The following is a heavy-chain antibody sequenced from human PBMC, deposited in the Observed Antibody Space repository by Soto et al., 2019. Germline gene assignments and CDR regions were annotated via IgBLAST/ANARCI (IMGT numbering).Heavy chain of an antibody. D-gene: IGHD6-19*01. CDR1: GESFSGYY. V-gene: IGHV4-34*01. CDR2: ANYSGSS. Sequence: SETLPLTCAVYGESFSGYYWTWLRQPPGGGLEWIGEANYSGSSNYSPSLRSRVTMSVDMSKNQFSLKLSSVTAADTAVYYCARHSRGWYFDYWGQGTLVTVSS. J-gene: IGHJ4*02. CDR3: ARHSRGWYFDY.